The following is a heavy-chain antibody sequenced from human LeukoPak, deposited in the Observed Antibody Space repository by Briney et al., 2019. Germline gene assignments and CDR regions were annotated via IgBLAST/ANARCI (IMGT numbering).Heavy chain of an antibody. J-gene: IGHJ3*02. CDR2: ISWNSGSI. V-gene: IGHV3-9*02. CDR3: AKDSSGYYGRGAFDI. CDR1: GFTSDDYA. Sequence: PGRSLRLSCAASGFTSDDYAMHWVRQAPGKGLEWVSGISWNSGSIGYADSVKGRFTISRDNAKNSLYLQMNSLRAEDTALYYCAKDSSGYYGRGAFDIWGQGTMVTVSS. D-gene: IGHD3-22*01.